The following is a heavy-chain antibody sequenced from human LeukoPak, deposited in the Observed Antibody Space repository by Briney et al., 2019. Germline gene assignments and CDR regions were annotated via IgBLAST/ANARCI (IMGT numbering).Heavy chain of an antibody. CDR1: GFTFSSYG. D-gene: IGHD6-19*01. J-gene: IGHJ4*02. V-gene: IGHV3-30*02. CDR3: ARDPYSSGWGDY. CDR2: IRYDGSNK. Sequence: GGSLRLPCAASGFTFSSYGMHWVRQAPGKGLEWVAFIRYDGSNKYYADSVKGRFTISRDNSKNTLYLQMNSLRAEDTAVYYCARDPYSSGWGDYWGQGTLVTVSS.